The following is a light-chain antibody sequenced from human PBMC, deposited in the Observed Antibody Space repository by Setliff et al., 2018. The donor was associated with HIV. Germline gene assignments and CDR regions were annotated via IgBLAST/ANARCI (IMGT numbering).Light chain of an antibody. Sequence: QSALTQPASVSGSPGQSITISCTGTSSDVGGSNYVSWYQQYPDKAPELMIYDVTNRPSGISNRFSGSKSGNTASLTISGLQAEDEADYYCSSYTSSIPLYVFGTGTKVTVL. CDR2: DVT. J-gene: IGLJ1*01. CDR3: SSYTSSIPLYV. CDR1: SSDVGGSNY. V-gene: IGLV2-14*03.